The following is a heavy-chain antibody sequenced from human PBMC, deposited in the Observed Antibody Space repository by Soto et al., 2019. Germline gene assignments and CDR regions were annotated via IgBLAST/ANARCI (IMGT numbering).Heavy chain of an antibody. CDR2: ISAYSGKT. Sequence: QVKLVQSGGEVKKPGASVKVSCKTSGYTFTTYGISWVRQAPGQGLEWVGWISAYSGKTHYAQKFQGKVTMTTDTSTNTAYLELRRLRSDDTAVYYCARDPYLGDHQYWGQGTLVTVSS. V-gene: IGHV1-18*01. CDR1: GYTFTTYG. D-gene: IGHD3-16*01. CDR3: ARDPYLGDHQY. J-gene: IGHJ4*02.